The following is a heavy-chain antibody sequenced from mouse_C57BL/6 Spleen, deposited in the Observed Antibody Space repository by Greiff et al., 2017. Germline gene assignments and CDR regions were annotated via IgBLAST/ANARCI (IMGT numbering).Heavy chain of an antibody. CDR1: GFSLTSYG. Sequence: VKVVESGPGLVAPSQSLSITCTVSGFSLTSYGVHWVRQPPRKGLEWLVVIWSDGSTTYNSALKSRLSISKDNSKSQVFLKMNSLQTDDTAMYYCARHGGLGLDYWGQGTTLTVSS. J-gene: IGHJ2*01. CDR2: IWSDGST. D-gene: IGHD4-1*01. V-gene: IGHV2-6-1*01. CDR3: ARHGGLGLDY.